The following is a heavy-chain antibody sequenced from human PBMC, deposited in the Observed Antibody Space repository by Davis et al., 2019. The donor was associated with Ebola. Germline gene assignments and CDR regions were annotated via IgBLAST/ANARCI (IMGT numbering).Heavy chain of an antibody. D-gene: IGHD6-13*01. CDR1: GGSISSYY. CDR2: IYYSGST. J-gene: IGHJ5*02. CDR3: ARTKGYSSSWYSAEFDP. V-gene: IGHV4-59*08. Sequence: SETLSLTCTVSGGSISSYYWSWIRQPPGKGLEWIGYIYYSGSTNYNPSLKSRVTISVDTSKNQFSLKLSSVTAADTAVYYCARTKGYSSSWYSAEFDPWGQGTLVTVSS.